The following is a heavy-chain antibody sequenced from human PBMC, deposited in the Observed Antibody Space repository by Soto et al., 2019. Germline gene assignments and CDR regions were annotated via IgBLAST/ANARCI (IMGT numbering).Heavy chain of an antibody. J-gene: IGHJ3*02. V-gene: IGHV3-7*05. D-gene: IGHD6-13*01. Sequence: EVQLVESGGGLVQPGGSLTLSCAASEFAFSSYWMTWVRQAPGKGLEWVANIRKDGSQRSYLDSVRGRFTISRDNSKNSLYLQMNSLSAEDTALYFCARDESPGSSCLYFDAFDIWGQGTMVTVSS. CDR1: EFAFSSYW. CDR3: ARDESPGSSCLYFDAFDI. CDR2: IRKDGSQR.